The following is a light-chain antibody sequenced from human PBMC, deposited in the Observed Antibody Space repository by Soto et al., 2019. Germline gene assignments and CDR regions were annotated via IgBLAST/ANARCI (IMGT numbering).Light chain of an antibody. Sequence: DIVMTQSPESLAVSLGERATINCKSSQSVLSSSNNKNYLAWYQQKPGQAPRLLISGASSRAAGISDKFSGSGSGTDFTLTISRLEPEDFAVYFCHQYGTFPITFGQGTRLEIK. CDR1: QSVLSSSNNKNY. CDR3: HQYGTFPIT. J-gene: IGKJ5*01. CDR2: GAS. V-gene: IGKV4-1*01.